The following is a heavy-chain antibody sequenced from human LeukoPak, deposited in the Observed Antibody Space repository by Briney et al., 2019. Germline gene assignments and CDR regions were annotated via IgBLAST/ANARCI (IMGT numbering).Heavy chain of an antibody. V-gene: IGHV4-4*02. J-gene: IGHJ4*02. CDR1: GGSISSNNW. D-gene: IGHD5-12*01. Sequence: PSGTLSLTCAVSGGSISSNNWWSWGRQAPGKGLEWIGEIYHHGATNYNPSLKSRVTLSVDKSKNQFSLELSSVTAADTAVYYCARGPSVAAHLDYWGQGTLVTVSS. CDR3: ARGPSVAAHLDY. CDR2: IYHHGAT.